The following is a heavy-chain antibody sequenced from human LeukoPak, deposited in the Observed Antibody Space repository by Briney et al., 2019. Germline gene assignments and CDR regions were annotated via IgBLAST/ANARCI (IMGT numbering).Heavy chain of an antibody. Sequence: GGSLRLSCAASGFTFSSYSMNWVRQAPGKGLEWVSYISSSSSTIYYADSVKGRFTISRDNAKNSLYLQMNSLRAEDTAVYYCARDLYDSSGYYQKSYWGQGTLVTVSS. J-gene: IGHJ4*02. V-gene: IGHV3-48*01. CDR1: GFTFSSYS. CDR2: ISSSSSTI. CDR3: ARDLYDSSGYYQKSY. D-gene: IGHD3-22*01.